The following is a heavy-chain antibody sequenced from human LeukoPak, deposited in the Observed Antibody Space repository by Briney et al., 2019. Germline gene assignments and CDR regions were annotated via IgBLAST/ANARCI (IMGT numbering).Heavy chain of an antibody. Sequence: PGGSLRPSCAASGFTFSTYAMHWVRQAPGKGLEWVAIISYDGSNEYYADSMKGRFTISRDNSKNTLYLQMNSLRADDTAVYYCARKDDYRYYFDYWGQGTLVTVSS. CDR3: ARKDDYRYYFDY. CDR2: ISYDGSNE. D-gene: IGHD4-11*01. J-gene: IGHJ4*02. V-gene: IGHV3-30-3*01. CDR1: GFTFSTYA.